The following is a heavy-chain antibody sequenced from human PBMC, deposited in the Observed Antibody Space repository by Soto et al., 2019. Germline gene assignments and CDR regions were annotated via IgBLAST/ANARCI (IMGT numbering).Heavy chain of an antibody. CDR2: ISATGGGT. V-gene: IGHV3-23*01. Sequence: GALRVSCAASGFKFSNYAMSWVRQGPGKGLEWVSLISATGGGTYYADSVKGRFTISRDNSHNTLYLQVHSLTAEDTAVYYCAKDRRAGGNSAFYFDFWGQGAQVTVSS. CDR3: AKDRRAGGNSAFYFDF. CDR1: GFKFSNYA. J-gene: IGHJ4*02. D-gene: IGHD3-16*01.